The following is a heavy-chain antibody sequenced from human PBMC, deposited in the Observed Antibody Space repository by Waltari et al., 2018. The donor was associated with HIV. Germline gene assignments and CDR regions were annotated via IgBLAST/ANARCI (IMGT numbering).Heavy chain of an antibody. CDR2: IGQRGDER. CDR1: GVNLRPHW. CDR3: AKQDDSSGSGWGRFDS. Sequence: EVQLVESGGGSVQPGGSLRLSCVAAGVNLRPHWMSWVRQAPGKGLEWGDTIGQRGDERSYVGSVKGRFTVSRDNDKNSLDLQMNSLRAEDTAVYYCAKQDDSSGSGWGRFDSWGQGTLVTVSS. D-gene: IGHD3-22*01. J-gene: IGHJ4*02. V-gene: IGHV3-7*01.